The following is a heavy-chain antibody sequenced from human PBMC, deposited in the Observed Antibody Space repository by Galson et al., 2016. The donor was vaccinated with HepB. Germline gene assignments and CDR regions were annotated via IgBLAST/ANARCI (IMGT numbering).Heavy chain of an antibody. CDR2: IYYDGDT. J-gene: IGHJ5*02. CDR3: ARDRRKIGIRGGTNWFDP. Sequence: TLSLTCRVSGDSISSSGSYWGWIRQSPGKGLEWIGSIYYDGDTHYNPSFKSQVTVSRDTSKNQFSLRLTSVTAADTAVYYCARDRRKIGIRGGTNWFDPWGPGTLVIVSS. CDR1: GDSISSSGSY. D-gene: IGHD3-10*01. V-gene: IGHV4-39*07.